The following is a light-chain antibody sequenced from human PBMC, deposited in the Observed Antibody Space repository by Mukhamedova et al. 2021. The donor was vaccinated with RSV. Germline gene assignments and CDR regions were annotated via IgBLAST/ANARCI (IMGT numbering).Light chain of an antibody. CDR3: LQHHNYPWT. J-gene: IGKJ1*01. CDR2: AAS. Sequence: WYQRRVHGRAPKLLIFAASRLQSGDPSRFSGSGSGTDFTLTISSLQPEDFATYYCLQHHNYPWTFGQGTKVDIK. V-gene: IGKV1-6*01.